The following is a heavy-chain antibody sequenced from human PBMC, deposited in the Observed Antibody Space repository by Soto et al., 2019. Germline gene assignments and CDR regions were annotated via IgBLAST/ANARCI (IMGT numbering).Heavy chain of an antibody. CDR1: GFTFNNYW. CDR3: AKGYSGYDYAN. J-gene: IGHJ4*02. V-gene: IGHV3-74*01. D-gene: IGHD5-12*01. CDR2: INGDGSAT. Sequence: VQLVESGGGLVQPGGSLRLSCAASGFTFNNYWMHWVRQAPGKGLVWVSRINGDGSATTYADSVKGRFTISRDNAKNTLYLHMNSLSAEDTAVYFCAKGYSGYDYANWGQGSLVTVSS.